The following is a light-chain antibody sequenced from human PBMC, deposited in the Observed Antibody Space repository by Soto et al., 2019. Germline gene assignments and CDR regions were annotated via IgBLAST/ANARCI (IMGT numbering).Light chain of an antibody. V-gene: IGKV3-15*01. CDR3: QQYNNWPPT. Sequence: DIVLTQYPTTLSASLGQRGALSFMASQSVSSYLAWYQQKPGQAPRLLIYGASTRATGIPGRFSGSGSGTEFTLTISSLQSEDVAVYYCQQYNNWPPTFGQGTKVDIK. CDR1: QSVSSY. CDR2: GAS. J-gene: IGKJ1*01.